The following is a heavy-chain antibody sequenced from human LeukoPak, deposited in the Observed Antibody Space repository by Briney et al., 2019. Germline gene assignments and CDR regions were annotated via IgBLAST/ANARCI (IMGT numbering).Heavy chain of an antibody. CDR2: ISSSGNTI. CDR1: GFTVSSNY. D-gene: IGHD3-10*01. J-gene: IGHJ4*02. V-gene: IGHV3-48*04. Sequence: GGSLRLSCAASGFTVSSNYMNWVRQAPGKGLEWVSYISSSGNTIYYADSVKGRFTISRDNGKNSLYLQMNSLRAEDTAVYYCARDASDSGTYHPDYWGQGTLVTVSS. CDR3: ARDASDSGTYHPDY.